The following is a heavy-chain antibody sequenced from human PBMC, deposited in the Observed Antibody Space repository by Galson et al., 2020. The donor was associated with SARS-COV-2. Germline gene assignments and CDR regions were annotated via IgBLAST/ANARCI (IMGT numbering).Heavy chain of an antibody. CDR2: IYYSGST. D-gene: IGHD3-9*01. CDR3: ARDILTGLPEVPNYYYYYGMDV. CDR1: GGSISSGGYY. Sequence: SQTLSLTCTVSGGSISSGGYYWSWIRQHPGKGLEWIGYIYYSGSTYYNPSLKSRVTISVDTSKNQFSLKLSSVTAADTAVYYCARDILTGLPEVPNYYYYYGMDVWGQGTTVTVSS. J-gene: IGHJ6*02. V-gene: IGHV4-31*03.